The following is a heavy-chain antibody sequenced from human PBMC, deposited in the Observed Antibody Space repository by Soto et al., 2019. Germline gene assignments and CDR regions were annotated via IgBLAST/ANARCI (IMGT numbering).Heavy chain of an antibody. CDR1: GGSFSGYY. CDR2: ITHSGST. CDR3: ARGKLSDYVWGSYRYHFDY. V-gene: IGHV4-34*01. Sequence: SETLSLTCAVYGGSFSGYYWSWIRQPPGKGLEWIGEITHSGSTNYNPSLKSRVTISVDTSKNQFSLKLSSVTAADTAVYYCARGKLSDYVWGSYRYHFDYWGQGTVVTVSS. J-gene: IGHJ4*02. D-gene: IGHD3-16*02.